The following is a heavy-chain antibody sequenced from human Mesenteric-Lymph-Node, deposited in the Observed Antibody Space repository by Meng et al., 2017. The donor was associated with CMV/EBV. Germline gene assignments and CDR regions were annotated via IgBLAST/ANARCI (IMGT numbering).Heavy chain of an antibody. D-gene: IGHD1-26*01. V-gene: IGHV1-8*01. J-gene: IGHJ4*02. Sequence: ASVKVSCKASGYTFTSYDINWVRQATGQGLEWMGWMNPNSGNTGYAQKFQGRVTMTRNTSISTAYMELSSLRSEDTAVYYCARVRGWELLRRGEIDYWGQGTLVTVSS. CDR2: MNPNSGNT. CDR3: ARVRGWELLRRGEIDY. CDR1: GYTFTSYD.